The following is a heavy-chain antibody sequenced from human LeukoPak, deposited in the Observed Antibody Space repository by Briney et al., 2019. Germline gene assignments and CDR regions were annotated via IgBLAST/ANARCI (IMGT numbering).Heavy chain of an antibody. D-gene: IGHD3-3*01. V-gene: IGHV1-46*01. CDR2: INPSGGST. J-gene: IGHJ5*02. CDR1: GYTFTSYY. CDR3: ARDAPAAGDFWSGYYMGHNWFDP. Sequence: ASVKVSCKASGYTFTSYYMHWVRQAPGQGLEWMGIINPSGGSTSYAQKFQGRVTMTRDTSTSTVYMELSSLRSGDTAVYYCARDAPAAGDFWSGYYMGHNWFDPWGQGTLVTVSS.